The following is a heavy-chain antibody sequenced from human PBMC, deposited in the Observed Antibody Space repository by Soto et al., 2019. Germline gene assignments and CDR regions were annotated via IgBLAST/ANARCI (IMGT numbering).Heavy chain of an antibody. CDR3: ARGAEGGVAQPVDY. CDR1: GYTFTSYD. D-gene: IGHD3-16*01. V-gene: IGHV1-8*01. J-gene: IGHJ4*02. CDR2: MNPNSGNT. Sequence: ASVRVSCKASGYTFTSYDINGVRQATGQGLEWMGWMNPNSGNTGYAQKFQGRVTMTRNTSISTAYMELSSLRSEDTAVYYCARGAEGGVAQPVDYWGQGTLVTVSS.